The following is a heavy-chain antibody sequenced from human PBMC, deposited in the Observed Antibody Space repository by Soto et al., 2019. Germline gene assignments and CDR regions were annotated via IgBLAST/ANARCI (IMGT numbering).Heavy chain of an antibody. D-gene: IGHD2-8*01. CDR1: GFTFSNAW. J-gene: IGHJ4*02. V-gene: IGHV3-15*01. Sequence: EVQLAESGGGLVKPGGSLRLSCAASGFTFSNAWISWVRQAPGRGLEWVGRIKSNADGGIADYAAPAKGRFTISRDDSKNTVYLQMNRLKTEDTAVYYCATVFLWSYYLDNWGQGTLATVS. CDR3: ATVFLWSYYLDN. CDR2: IKSNADGGIA.